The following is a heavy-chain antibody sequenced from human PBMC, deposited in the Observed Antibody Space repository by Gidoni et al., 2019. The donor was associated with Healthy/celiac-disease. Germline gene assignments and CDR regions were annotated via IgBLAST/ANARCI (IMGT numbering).Heavy chain of an antibody. D-gene: IGHD3-16*01. Sequence: QLQLQESGPGLVKPSETLSLTCTVSGGSISSSSYYWGWIRQPPGKGLEWIGSIYYSGSTYYNPSLKSRVTISVDTSKNQFSLKLSSVTAADTAVYYCARRSIRLYDYVWGSYMYWGQGTLVTVSS. CDR3: ARRSIRLYDYVWGSYMY. CDR2: IYYSGST. V-gene: IGHV4-39*01. CDR1: GGSISSSSYY. J-gene: IGHJ4*02.